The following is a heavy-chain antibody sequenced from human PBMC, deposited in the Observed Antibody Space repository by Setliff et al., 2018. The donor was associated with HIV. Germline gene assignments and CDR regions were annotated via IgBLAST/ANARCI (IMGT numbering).Heavy chain of an antibody. V-gene: IGHV4-59*08. CDR2: IYYSGSP. D-gene: IGHD3-22*01. Sequence: SETLSLTCTVSGGSISNYYWSWIRQPPGKGLEWIGYIYYSGSPKYNPSLKSRVTISVEKSKNQFSLKLSFVTAADTAAYYCARHDYYDSSGYLLGENFQHWVQGTLVTVSS. CDR3: ARHDYYDSSGYLLGENFQH. J-gene: IGHJ1*01. CDR1: GGSISNYY.